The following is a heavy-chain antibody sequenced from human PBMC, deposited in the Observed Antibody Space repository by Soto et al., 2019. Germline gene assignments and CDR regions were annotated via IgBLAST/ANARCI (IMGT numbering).Heavy chain of an antibody. CDR3: ARDMGPSSEVDY. J-gene: IGHJ4*02. Sequence: GGSLRLSCAASGFTFSSYAMHWVRQAPGKGLEWVAVISYDGSNKYYADSVKGRFTISRDNSKNTLYLQMNSLRAEDTAVYYCARDMGPSSEVDYWGQGTLVTVSS. V-gene: IGHV3-30-3*01. D-gene: IGHD3-22*01. CDR2: ISYDGSNK. CDR1: GFTFSSYA.